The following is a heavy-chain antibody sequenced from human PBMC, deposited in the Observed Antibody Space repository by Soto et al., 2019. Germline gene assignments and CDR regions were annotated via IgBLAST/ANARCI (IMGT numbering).Heavy chain of an antibody. CDR2: ISYDGSLK. CDR1: GLTFRTSA. V-gene: IGHV3-30-3*01. D-gene: IGHD6-6*01. Sequence: GGSLRLSCAASGLTFRTSAMHWVRQAPGKGLEWVAFISYDGSLKYYAASVKGRFTISRDNSKNTLHLQMDSLRPEDTALYYCGREDVAGRPPPYYYNGMDVWGRGTTVAVSS. CDR3: GREDVAGRPPPYYYNGMDV. J-gene: IGHJ6*02.